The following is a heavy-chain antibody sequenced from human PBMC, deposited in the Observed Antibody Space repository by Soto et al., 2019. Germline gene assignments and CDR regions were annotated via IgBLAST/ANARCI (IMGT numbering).Heavy chain of an antibody. CDR1: GGTFSNSG. CDR3: ARGPDSGDYYYFY. J-gene: IGHJ4*02. Sequence: QVQLVQSGAEVKKPGSSVKVSCKASGGTFSNSGISWVRQAPGQGLEWMGGIIPLFGRGHYAQKFQGRVTITADESTSTAYMELSSLRFEDTAVYYCARGPDSGDYYYFYWGQGTLVTVS. CDR2: IIPLFGRG. V-gene: IGHV1-69*01. D-gene: IGHD3-22*01.